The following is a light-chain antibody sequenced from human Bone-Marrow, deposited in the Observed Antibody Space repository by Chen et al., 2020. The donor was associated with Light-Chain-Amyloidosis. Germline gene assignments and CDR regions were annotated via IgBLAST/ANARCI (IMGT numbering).Light chain of an antibody. CDR1: SSDVGGDNH. CDR3: SSYTSTNTLV. CDR2: EVT. Sequence: QSALTQPASVSGSPGQSITISCTGTSSDVGGDNHVSWYQQHPDKAPKLMIYEVTNRPSWVPDRFSASKTANTASLSISGLRTEDEADYFCSSYTSTNTLVFGSGTRVTVL. J-gene: IGLJ1*01. V-gene: IGLV2-14*01.